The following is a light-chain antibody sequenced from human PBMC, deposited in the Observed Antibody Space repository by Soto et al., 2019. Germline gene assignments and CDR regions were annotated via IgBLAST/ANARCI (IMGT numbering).Light chain of an antibody. Sequence: EVVLAQSPATLSFSPKDRATLSCRANESVSTYLAWYQQQPGQSPRLLIYDTSKRATGIPARFSGSGSGTDFTLTIVSLEPEDFVFYYCQQRSSWPLTFGGGTKVDI. CDR3: QQRSSWPLT. CDR2: DTS. J-gene: IGKJ4*01. V-gene: IGKV3-11*01. CDR1: ESVSTY.